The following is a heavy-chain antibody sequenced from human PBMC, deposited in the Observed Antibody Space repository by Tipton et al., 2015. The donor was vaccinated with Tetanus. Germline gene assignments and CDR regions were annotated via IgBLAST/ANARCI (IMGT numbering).Heavy chain of an antibody. CDR3: ARGLCTSSSCPKHYFDY. CDR1: GFTFRSYG. J-gene: IGHJ4*02. D-gene: IGHD2-2*01. CDR2: VSYDGSSK. V-gene: IGHV3-33*05. Sequence: SLRLSCAASGFTFRSYGMHWVRRAPGKGLEWVALVSYDGSSKVYADSVKGRFTISRDNAKNSLLLQMNSLRDEDTAVYYCARGLCTSSSCPKHYFDYWGQGTLVTVSS.